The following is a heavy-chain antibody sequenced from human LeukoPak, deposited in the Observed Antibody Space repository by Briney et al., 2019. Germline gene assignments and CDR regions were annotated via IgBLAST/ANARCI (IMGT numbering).Heavy chain of an antibody. CDR3: ASPPPSDIVVVPAAIGEYFQH. CDR2: IYHSGST. D-gene: IGHD2-2*01. Sequence: SETLSLTCAVSGYSISSGYYWGWIRQPPGKGLEWIGSIYHSGSTYYNPSLKSRVTISVDTSKNQSSLKLSSVTAADTAVYYCASPPPSDIVVVPAAIGEYFQHWGQGTLVTVSS. CDR1: GYSISSGYY. J-gene: IGHJ1*01. V-gene: IGHV4-38-2*01.